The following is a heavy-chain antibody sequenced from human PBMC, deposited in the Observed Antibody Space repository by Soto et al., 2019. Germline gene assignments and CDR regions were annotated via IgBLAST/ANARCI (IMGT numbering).Heavy chain of an antibody. CDR3: AKEGAE. CDR1: GYTFINNY. CDR2: IYPSGGNT. J-gene: IGHJ4*02. Sequence: QVQLVQSGAEVKNPGASVKISCTASGYTFINNYIYWVRQAPGQGLEYMGIIYPSGGNTKYAQKFQDRVTMTRDTSTNTVYLELTSLRFDDTAMYYCAKEGAEWGQGTLVTVSS. V-gene: IGHV1-46*01.